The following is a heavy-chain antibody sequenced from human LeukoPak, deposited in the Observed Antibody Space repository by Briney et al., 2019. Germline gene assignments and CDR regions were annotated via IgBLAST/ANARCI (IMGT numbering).Heavy chain of an antibody. V-gene: IGHV1-8*03. J-gene: IGHJ4*02. D-gene: IGHD3-22*01. CDR1: GYTFTSYD. CDR3: ARGGSRTDYDSSAYPDY. CDR2: MNPNSGNT. Sequence: ASVKVSCKASGYTFTSYDINWVRQATGQGLEWMGWMNPNSGNTGYAQKFQGRVTITRNTSISTAYMELSSLTSADSAVYYCARGGSRTDYDSSAYPDYWGQGTLVTVSS.